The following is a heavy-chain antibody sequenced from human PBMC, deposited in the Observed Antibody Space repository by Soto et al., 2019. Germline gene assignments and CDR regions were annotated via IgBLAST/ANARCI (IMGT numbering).Heavy chain of an antibody. CDR2: ISYDGSNK. Sequence: GGSLRLSCAASGFTFSSYCMHWVRQAPGKGLEWVAVISYDGSNKYYADSVKGRFTISRDNSKNTLYLQMNSLRAEDTAVYYCAKDRVYSYYGMDVWGQGTTVTVSS. CDR3: AKDRVYSYYGMDV. V-gene: IGHV3-30*18. D-gene: IGHD6-13*01. J-gene: IGHJ6*02. CDR1: GFTFSSYC.